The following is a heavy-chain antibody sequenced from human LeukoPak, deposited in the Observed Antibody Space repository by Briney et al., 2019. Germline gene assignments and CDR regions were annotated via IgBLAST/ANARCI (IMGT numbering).Heavy chain of an antibody. CDR2: ISSSTATI. V-gene: IGHV3-48*01. D-gene: IGHD1-14*01. CDR3: VRRFDC. CDR1: GFTFSNAW. J-gene: IGHJ4*02. Sequence: GGSLRLSCAASGFTFSNAWMNWVRQAPGKGLEWISHISSSTATIYYTDSVKGRFTISRDNAKNSLYLQMNSLRVEDTAVYYCVRRFDCWGQGTLVTVSS.